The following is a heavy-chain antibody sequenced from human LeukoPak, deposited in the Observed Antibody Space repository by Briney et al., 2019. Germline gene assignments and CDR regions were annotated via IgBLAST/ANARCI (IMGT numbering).Heavy chain of an antibody. CDR2: ISSSGSTI. CDR3: AIGVVGATRDDY. D-gene: IGHD1-26*01. V-gene: IGHV3-48*03. CDR1: GFTFSSYE. J-gene: IGHJ4*02. Sequence: GGSLRLSCAASGFTFSSYEMNWVRQAPGKGLEWVSCISSSGSTIYYADSLKGRFTLSRENAKNSLYLQMNSLRAEDTAAYYCAIGVVGATRDDYWGQGTLVTVSS.